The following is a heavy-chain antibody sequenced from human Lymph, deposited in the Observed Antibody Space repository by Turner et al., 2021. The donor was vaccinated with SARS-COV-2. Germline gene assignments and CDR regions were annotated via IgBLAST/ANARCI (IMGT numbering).Heavy chain of an antibody. CDR2: IIPILAIS. J-gene: IGHJ5*02. CDR3: ARDSPYCSSTSCYDP. D-gene: IGHD2-2*01. Sequence: QVQLVQSGAEVKKPGSSVKVSCTASGGTFSSYAITWVRQAPGQGLEWMGGIIPILAISNYAQKFQGRVTITADKSTSTAYMELSSLRSEATAVYYCARDSPYCSSTSCYDPWGQGTLVTVSS. V-gene: IGHV1-69*10. CDR1: GGTFSSYA.